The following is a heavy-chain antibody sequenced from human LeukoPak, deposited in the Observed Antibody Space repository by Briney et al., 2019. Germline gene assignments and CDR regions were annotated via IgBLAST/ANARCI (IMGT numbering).Heavy chain of an antibody. V-gene: IGHV4-34*01. Sequence: SETLSLTCAVYGGSFSGYYWSWIRQPPGKGLEWIGEINHSGSTNYNPSLKSRVTISVDTSKNQFSLKLSSVTAADTAVYYCARRRQWLATSHWFDPWGQGTLVTVSS. CDR2: INHSGST. CDR3: ARRRQWLATSHWFDP. CDR1: GGSFSGYY. J-gene: IGHJ5*02. D-gene: IGHD6-19*01.